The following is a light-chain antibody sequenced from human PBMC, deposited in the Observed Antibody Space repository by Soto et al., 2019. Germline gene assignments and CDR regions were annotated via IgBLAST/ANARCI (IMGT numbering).Light chain of an antibody. Sequence: EIALTPSPATRSVSSVSRASLSCRHIQSVGGDLAWYQQKPGQAPRLLIYDASNRATGIPARFSGSGSGTDFTLTIRSLETEDFAVYYCQQSSNWPRPITVGNGTQRALK. CDR2: DAS. V-gene: IGKV3-11*01. CDR1: QSVGGD. CDR3: QQSSNWPRPIT. J-gene: IGKJ5*01.